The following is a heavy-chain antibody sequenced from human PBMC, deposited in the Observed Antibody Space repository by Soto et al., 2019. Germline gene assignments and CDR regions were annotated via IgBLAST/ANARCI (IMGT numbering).Heavy chain of an antibody. CDR3: ARTGDYLVEY. CDR1: GDSVSSKNAA. CDR2: TYYRSKWSS. D-gene: IGHD7-27*01. J-gene: IGHJ4*02. Sequence: SQTLSLTCAISGDSVSSKNAAWHWIRQSPSRGLEWLGRTYYRSKWSSNYAVSVKSRITINPDTSKNQFSLQLRSVTPDDTAMYYCARTGDYLVEYWGQGTLVTVSS. V-gene: IGHV6-1*01.